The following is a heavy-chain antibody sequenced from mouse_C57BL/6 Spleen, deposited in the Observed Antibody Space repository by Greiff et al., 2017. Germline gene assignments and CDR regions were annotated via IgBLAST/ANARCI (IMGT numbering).Heavy chain of an antibody. D-gene: IGHD4-1*01. CDR2: IYPGSGST. J-gene: IGHJ3*01. Sequence: QVQLQQPGAELVKPGASVKMSCKASGYTFTSYWITWVKQRPGQGLEWIGDIYPGSGSTNYNEKLKSKATLTVDTSSSTAYMQLSSLTSEYSAVYYCARGETGAFAYWGQGTLVTVSA. V-gene: IGHV1-55*01. CDR1: GYTFTSYW. CDR3: ARGETGAFAY.